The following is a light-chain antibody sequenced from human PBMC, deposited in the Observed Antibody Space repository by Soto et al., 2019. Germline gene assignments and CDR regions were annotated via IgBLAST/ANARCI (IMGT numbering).Light chain of an antibody. CDR3: QQCGSLPGT. CDR2: GTS. CDR1: QSVNSK. Sequence: EIVIAQSPSTVSLSPRERFSLSCRASQSVNSKLAWYQQKPGQAPRLLIYGTSSRATGIPDRFSGSGSGTDFTLTISRLEPEDFAVYYCQQCGSLPGTFGQGTKVDIK. J-gene: IGKJ1*01. V-gene: IGKV3-20*01.